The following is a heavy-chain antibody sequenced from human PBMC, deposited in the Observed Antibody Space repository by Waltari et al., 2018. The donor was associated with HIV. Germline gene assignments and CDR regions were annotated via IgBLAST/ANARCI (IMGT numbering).Heavy chain of an antibody. CDR3: VRDAKIVVSIPYFDP. Sequence: DVKLVESGGGLVKTGGSLTLSCVAYAHPLRPYGLNWVRQAPGKGLEWVSSISGTSTFVKYADSVKGRFTTSRDNAKNTVYLQMDSLRVEDSAIYYCVRDAKIVVSIPYFDPWGQGVLVTVSS. CDR1: AHPLRPYG. J-gene: IGHJ5*02. D-gene: IGHD3-16*01. V-gene: IGHV3-21*04. CDR2: ISGTSTFV.